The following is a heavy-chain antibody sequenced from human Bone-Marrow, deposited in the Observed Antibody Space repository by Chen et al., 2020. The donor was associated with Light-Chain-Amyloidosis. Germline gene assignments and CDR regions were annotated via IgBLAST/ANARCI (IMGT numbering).Heavy chain of an antibody. CDR2: IIPSLGTA. CDR3: AEGRYSNLDY. CDR1: GGNFSTSA. Sequence: QVLLVQSGAEVKKPGSSVKVSCKASGGNFSTSAINWVRQAPGKGLEWMGGIIPSLGTASYAQKFQGRVTITADESTSTVYMELSSLRFEDTAVYYCAEGRYSNLDYWGQGTLVTVSS. V-gene: IGHV1-69*01. D-gene: IGHD4-4*01. J-gene: IGHJ4*02.